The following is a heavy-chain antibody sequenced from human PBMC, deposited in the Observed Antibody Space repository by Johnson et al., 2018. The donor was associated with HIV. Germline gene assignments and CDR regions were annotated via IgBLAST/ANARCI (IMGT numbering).Heavy chain of an antibody. CDR1: GFRFGDYA. V-gene: IGHV3-30*04. CDR2: ISHDGSNK. Sequence: VHLVESGGGLVQPGRSLRLSCAGSGFRFGDYAVTWVRQAPGKGLEWVAVISHDGSNKYYADSVKGRFTISRDNSKNTLYLQMNSLRAEDTAVYYCARRRRDGDAFDIWGQGTMVTVSS. CDR3: ARRRRDGDAFDI. D-gene: IGHD5-24*01. J-gene: IGHJ3*02.